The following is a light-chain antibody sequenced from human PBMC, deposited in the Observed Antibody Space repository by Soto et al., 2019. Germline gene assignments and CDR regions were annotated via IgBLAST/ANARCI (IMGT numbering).Light chain of an antibody. CDR1: SSDVGGYNY. J-gene: IGLJ1*01. CDR2: EVS. V-gene: IGLV2-8*01. CDR3: SAYAGSNNVV. Sequence: QSALTQPPSASGSPGQSVTISCTGTSSDVGGYNYVSWYQQHPGKAPKVMMYEVSKRPSGVPDRFSGSKSGNTASLTVSGLQAEDEADYYCSAYAGSNNVVFGTGTKLTVL.